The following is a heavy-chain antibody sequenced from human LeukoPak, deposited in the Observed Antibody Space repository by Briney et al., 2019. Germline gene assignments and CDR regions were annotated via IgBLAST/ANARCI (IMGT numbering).Heavy chain of an antibody. CDR2: INSDGSST. V-gene: IGHV3-74*01. Sequence: GGSLRLSCAASGFTFSSYWMHWVRQAPGKGLVWVSRINSDGSSTSYADSVKGRFTISRDNAKNTLYLQMNSLRAEDTALYYCARDSVVVIKGGFDAFDIWGQGTMVTVSS. D-gene: IGHD3-22*01. CDR1: GFTFSSYW. J-gene: IGHJ3*02. CDR3: ARDSVVVIKGGFDAFDI.